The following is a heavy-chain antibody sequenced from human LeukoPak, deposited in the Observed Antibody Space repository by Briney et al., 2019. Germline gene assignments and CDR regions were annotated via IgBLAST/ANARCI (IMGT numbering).Heavy chain of an antibody. CDR1: GFTFTGYY. CDR3: ARWGVTADAFDI. J-gene: IGHJ3*02. V-gene: IGHV1-2*02. Sequence: ASVKVSCKASGFTFTGYYTHWVRQAPGQGLEWMGRINPNSGDTNYSQKFQGRVTMTTDTSTSTAYMELRSLRSDDTAVYYCARWGVTADAFDIWGQGTMVTVSS. CDR2: INPNSGDT. D-gene: IGHD1-14*01.